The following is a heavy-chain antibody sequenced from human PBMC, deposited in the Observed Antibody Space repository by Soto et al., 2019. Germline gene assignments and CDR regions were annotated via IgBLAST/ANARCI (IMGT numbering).Heavy chain of an antibody. V-gene: IGHV1-69*13. D-gene: IGHD3-3*02. J-gene: IGHJ6*02. CDR1: GGTFSSYA. Sequence: ASVKVSCKASGGTFSSYAISWVRQAPGQGLEWMGGIIPIFGTANYAQKFQGRVTITADESTSTAYMELSSLRSEDTAVYYCARHFLYHEAWPSYAMDVWGQGTTVTVSS. CDR2: IIPIFGTA. CDR3: ARHFLYHEAWPSYAMDV.